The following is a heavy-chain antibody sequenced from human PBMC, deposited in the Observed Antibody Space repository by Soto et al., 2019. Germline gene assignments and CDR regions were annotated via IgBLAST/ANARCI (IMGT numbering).Heavy chain of an antibody. V-gene: IGHV4-39*01. CDR3: ASQRTSVLTQAYFDY. D-gene: IGHD2-8*01. CDR2: VYYRGRS. Sequence: SETLSLTCTVSGGSVSNSNYYWGWIRQSPGKGLEWIGSVYYRGRSYSKSSVKSRVTISVDTSKNQFSLNLNSVTASDTAVYFCASQRTSVLTQAYFDYWGPGALVTVCS. J-gene: IGHJ4*02. CDR1: GGSVSNSNYY.